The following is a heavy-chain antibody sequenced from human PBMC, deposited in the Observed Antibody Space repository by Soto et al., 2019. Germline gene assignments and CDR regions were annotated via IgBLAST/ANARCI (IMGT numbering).Heavy chain of an antibody. V-gene: IGHV5-10-1*01. CDR2: IDPSDSYT. J-gene: IGHJ6*02. CDR1: GYSFTSYW. Sequence: GESLKISCKGSGYSFTSYWISWVRQMPGKGLEWMGRIDPSDSYTNYSPSFQGHVTISADKSISTAYLQWSSLKASDTAMYYCARGPKVGDYYYYYGMDVWGQGTTVPVSS. CDR3: ARGPKVGDYYYYYGMDV.